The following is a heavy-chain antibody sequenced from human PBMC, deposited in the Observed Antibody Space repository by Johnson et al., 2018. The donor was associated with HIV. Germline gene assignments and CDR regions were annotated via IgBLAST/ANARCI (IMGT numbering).Heavy chain of an antibody. V-gene: IGHV3-33*01. CDR2: IWYDGSSK. Sequence: QVQLVESGGGLVQPGRSLRLSCAASGFTFSSYGMHWVRQAPGKGLEWVSLIWYDGSSKYYADSVTGRFTISRENSKNTLYLQMNSLRGEDTAVYFCARNRITMVQMTSHDAFDIWGHGTLVTVSS. J-gene: IGHJ3*02. D-gene: IGHD3-10*01. CDR3: ARNRITMVQMTSHDAFDI. CDR1: GFTFSSYG.